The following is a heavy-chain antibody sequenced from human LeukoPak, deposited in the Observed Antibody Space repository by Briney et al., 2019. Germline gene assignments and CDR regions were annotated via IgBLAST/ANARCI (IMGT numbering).Heavy chain of an antibody. CDR3: AKDRPLERRWNWFDP. V-gene: IGHV3-23*01. CDR2: ISGGGDST. CDR1: GFTFSNYG. J-gene: IGHJ5*02. D-gene: IGHD1-1*01. Sequence: QSGGSLRLSRAASGFTFSNYGMSWVRQAPGKGLEWGSGISGGGDSTSYADSVKGRFTISRDNFKNTVYLQMNSLRAEDTAVYYCAKDRPLERRWNWFDPWGQGTLVTVSS.